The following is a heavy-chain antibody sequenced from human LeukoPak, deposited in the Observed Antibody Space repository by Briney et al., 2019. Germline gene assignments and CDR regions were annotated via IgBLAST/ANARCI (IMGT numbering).Heavy chain of an antibody. CDR3: VRDNRSYNFDY. V-gene: IGHV3-74*01. CDR1: GFTFSGYW. D-gene: IGHD1-26*01. J-gene: IGHJ4*02. CDR2: IKSDGSFT. Sequence: GGSLRLSCAASGFTFSGYWMHWVRQAPGKGLVWVSCIKSDGSFTSIADSAKGRFTISRDNAKNTVYLQMNSLRAEDTAVYYCVRDNRSYNFDYWGQGTLVTVSS.